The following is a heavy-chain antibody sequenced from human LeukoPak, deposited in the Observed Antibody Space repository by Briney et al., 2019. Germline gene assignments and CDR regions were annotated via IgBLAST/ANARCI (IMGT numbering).Heavy chain of an antibody. D-gene: IGHD1-26*01. CDR2: IGPSAAAI. CDR3: AREGRGNYHWDY. J-gene: IGHJ4*02. CDR1: GFTFTDSY. Sequence: GGSLRLSCAASGFTFTDSYMTWIRQAPGEGLERVSYIGPSAAAIYYADSVKGRFTVSRDNARNSLSLQMNSLRPDDTAVYYCAREGRGNYHWDYWGQGTLVTVSS. V-gene: IGHV3-11*01.